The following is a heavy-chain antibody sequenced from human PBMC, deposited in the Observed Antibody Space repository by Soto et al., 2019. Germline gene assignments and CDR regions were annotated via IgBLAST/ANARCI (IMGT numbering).Heavy chain of an antibody. J-gene: IGHJ4*02. CDR3: AKEGGYSGGWFPLDY. D-gene: IGHD6-19*01. CDR2: ISGSGGST. V-gene: IGHV3-23*01. CDR1: GFTFSSYA. Sequence: GGSLRLSCAASGFTFSSYAMSWVRQAPGKGLEWVSAISGSGGSTYYADSVKGRFTISRDNSKNTLHLQMNSLRAEDTAVYYCAKEGGYSGGWFPLDYWGQGTLVTVSS.